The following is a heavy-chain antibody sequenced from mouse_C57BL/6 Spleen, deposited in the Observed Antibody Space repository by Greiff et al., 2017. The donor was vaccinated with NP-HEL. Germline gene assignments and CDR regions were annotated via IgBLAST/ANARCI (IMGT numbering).Heavy chain of an antibody. V-gene: IGHV1-81*01. CDR3: ARSGFITTVVATFESAMDY. J-gene: IGHJ4*01. Sequence: QVQLKESGAELARPGASVKLSCKASGYTFTSYGISWVKQRTGQGLEWIGEIYPRSGNTYYNEKFKGKATLTADKSSSTAYMELRSLTSEDSAVYFCARSGFITTVVATFESAMDYWGQGTSVTVSS. D-gene: IGHD1-1*01. CDR1: GYTFTSYG. CDR2: IYPRSGNT.